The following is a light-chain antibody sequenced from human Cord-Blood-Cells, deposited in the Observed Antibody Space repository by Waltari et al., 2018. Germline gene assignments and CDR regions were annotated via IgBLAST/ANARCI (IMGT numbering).Light chain of an antibody. CDR2: YAS. V-gene: IGKV6D-21*02. Sequence: ESVLTQSPDFQAVTPKEKVTITCRASQSIGSSLHWYQQKPDQSPKLLIKYASQSIPGVPSRFIGSGSGTDFPLTIDGLEAEDAAAYYCHQRSGLPLTFGGGTNVEVK. J-gene: IGKJ4*01. CDR3: HQRSGLPLT. CDR1: QSIGSS.